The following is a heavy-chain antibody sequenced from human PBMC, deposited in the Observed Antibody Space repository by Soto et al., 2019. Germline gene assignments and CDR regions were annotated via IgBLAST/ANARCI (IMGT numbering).Heavy chain of an antibody. D-gene: IGHD3-3*01. V-gene: IGHV1-2*02. CDR2: INPATGAA. CDR1: GYPVTAYY. J-gene: IGHJ3*02. Sequence: QLHLVQSGAVVKKPGASVTVSCSASGYPVTAYYMHWVRQAPGRGLEWMGGINPATGAAKYTQTFQGRVTMTRDTSTSTVFMGLSGRTSADTAVFYWARGGGVGVAGSAAFDMWGQGTLVTVSS. CDR3: ARGGGVGVAGSAAFDM.